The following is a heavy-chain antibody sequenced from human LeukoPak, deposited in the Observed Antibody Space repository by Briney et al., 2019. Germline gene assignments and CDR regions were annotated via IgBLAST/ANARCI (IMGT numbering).Heavy chain of an antibody. Sequence: PGGSLRLSCAASGFTFSSYAMSWVRQAPGKGLEWVSAISGSGGSTYYADSVKGRFTVSRDNSKNTLYLQMNSLRAEDTAVYYCASGYYDFWSVGYFDYWGQGTLVTVSS. CDR1: GFTFSSYA. J-gene: IGHJ4*02. CDR3: ASGYYDFWSVGYFDY. V-gene: IGHV3-23*01. D-gene: IGHD3-3*01. CDR2: ISGSGGST.